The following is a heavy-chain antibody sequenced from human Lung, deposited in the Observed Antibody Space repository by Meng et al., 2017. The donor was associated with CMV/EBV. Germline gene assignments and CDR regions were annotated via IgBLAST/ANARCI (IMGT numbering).Heavy chain of an antibody. Sequence: SGGTFSSYTIRWGRQAPGQGLEGMGRIIPILGIANYAQKFQGRVTITADKSTSTAYMELSSLRSEDTAVYYCARGAELRYFDYFDYWGQGTLVTVSS. D-gene: IGHD3-9*01. CDR2: IIPILGIA. CDR1: GGTFSSYT. J-gene: IGHJ4*02. CDR3: ARGAELRYFDYFDY. V-gene: IGHV1-69*02.